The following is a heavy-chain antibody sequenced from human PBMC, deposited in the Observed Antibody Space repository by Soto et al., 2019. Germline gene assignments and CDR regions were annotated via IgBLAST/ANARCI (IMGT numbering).Heavy chain of an antibody. CDR1: GGTFSSYA. D-gene: IGHD2-2*01. J-gene: IGHJ6*02. CDR3: ARSQGSSTSLEIYYYYYYGMDV. V-gene: IGHV1-69*01. Sequence: QVQLVQSGAEVKKPGSSVKVSCKASGGTFSSYAISWVRQAPGQGLEWMGGIIPISETTNYAQKFQGRVTITADESKSSGYMGLGSLRSEETAVYYCARSQGSSTSLEIYYYYYYGMDVWGQGTTVTVSS. CDR2: IIPISETT.